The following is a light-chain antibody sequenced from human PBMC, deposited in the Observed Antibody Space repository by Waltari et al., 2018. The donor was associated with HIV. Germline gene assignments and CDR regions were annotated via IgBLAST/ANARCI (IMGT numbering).Light chain of an antibody. V-gene: IGLV2-14*01. CDR3: CSFTKGGTLV. J-gene: IGLJ3*02. CDR1: MSDIGMYDL. Sequence: HSALIYPDSVSGSPGQSITILWTETMSDIGMYDLVPCHRQQPSTTPQALPYGVSNRPSLISSRVSGSKSARGTAVVTISGLQVEDEGDYYCCSFTKGGTLVFGGETKLTVL. CDR2: GVS.